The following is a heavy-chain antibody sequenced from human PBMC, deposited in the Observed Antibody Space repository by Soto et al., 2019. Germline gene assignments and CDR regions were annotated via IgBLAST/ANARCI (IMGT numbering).Heavy chain of an antibody. J-gene: IGHJ4*01. Sequence: SETLSLTCTVSGGSITTGGYYWSWIRQLPGKGLEWIGHRYYSESTYYNPSLKSRVSISLDTSKNQFSLKLSFVTAADTAMYYSARTKCSGGSCDSWSLAYWGHGPPVTVSS. V-gene: IGHV4-31*03. D-gene: IGHD2-15*01. CDR1: GGSITTGGYY. CDR3: ARTKCSGGSCDSWSLAY. CDR2: RYYSEST.